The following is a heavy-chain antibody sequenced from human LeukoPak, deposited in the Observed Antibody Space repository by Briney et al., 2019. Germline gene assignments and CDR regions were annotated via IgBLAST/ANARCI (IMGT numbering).Heavy chain of an antibody. CDR3: ARESGGWNYFDH. CDR2: ICTSGST. D-gene: IGHD6-19*01. J-gene: IGHJ4*02. CDR1: GGSISNYY. V-gene: IGHV4-4*07. Sequence: SETLSLTCTVSGGSISNYYWTWIRQPAGEGLEWIGRICTSGSTNYNPSLKSRVTMSIDTSKNQFSLKLTSVTAADTAVYFCARESGGWNYFDHWGQGTLVTVSS.